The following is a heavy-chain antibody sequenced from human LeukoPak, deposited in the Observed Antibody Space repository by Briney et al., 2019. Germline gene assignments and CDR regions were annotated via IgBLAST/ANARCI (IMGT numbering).Heavy chain of an antibody. CDR1: GGSISTSCYY. CDR2: IYHSGST. D-gene: IGHD6-13*01. J-gene: IGHJ4*02. V-gene: IGHV4-30-2*01. CDR3: ARVGAAAKHFDY. Sequence: SETLSPTWGVSGGSISTSCYYWGWIRQPTGKGLEWIGYIYHSGSTYYNPSLKSRVTISVDRSKNQFSLKLSSVTAADTAVYYCARVGAAAKHFDYWGQGTLVTVSS.